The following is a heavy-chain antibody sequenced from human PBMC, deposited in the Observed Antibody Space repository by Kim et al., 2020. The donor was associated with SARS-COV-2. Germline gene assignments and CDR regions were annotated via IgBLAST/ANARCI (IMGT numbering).Heavy chain of an antibody. CDR3: VRGGEVARPSGSYGDC. V-gene: IGHV3-74*01. Sequence: GGSLRLSCAASGFTLSGYWMLWVRQAPGKGLVWVSRMNSDGTSTAYADSVKGRFTISRDNAKNTLYLQMNSRRADDTAVYYCVRGGEVARPSGSYGDCWGQGTLVTVSS. CDR2: MNSDGTST. D-gene: IGHD3-10*01. J-gene: IGHJ4*02. CDR1: GFTLSGYW.